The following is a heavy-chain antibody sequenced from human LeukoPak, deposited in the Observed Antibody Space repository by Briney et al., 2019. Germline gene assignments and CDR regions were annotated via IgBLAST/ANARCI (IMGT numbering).Heavy chain of an antibody. D-gene: IGHD3-22*01. CDR3: ATDKRDYYDSSGPDY. Sequence: GATVKISCKASGYTFTDYYMHWVQQAPGKGLDWVGRVDPADGETILADMFQGRVTMTADASIDTAYMELSSLTSEDTAVYYCATDKRDYYDSSGPDYWGQGTLVTVSS. CDR2: VDPADGET. CDR1: GYTFTDYY. J-gene: IGHJ4*02. V-gene: IGHV1-69-2*01.